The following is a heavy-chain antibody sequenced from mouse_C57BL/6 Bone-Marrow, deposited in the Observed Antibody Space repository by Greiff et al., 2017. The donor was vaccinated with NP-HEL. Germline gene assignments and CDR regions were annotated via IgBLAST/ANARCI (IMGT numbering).Heavy chain of an antibody. V-gene: IGHV1-76*01. CDR1: GYTFTDYY. Sequence: VQLQQSGAELVRPGASVKLSCKASGYTFTDYYINWVKQRPGQGLEWIARIYPGSGNTYYNEKFKGKATLTAEKSSSTAYMQLSSLTSEDYAVYFCAREGKLGYAMDYWGQGTSVTVSS. CDR3: AREGKLGYAMDY. CDR2: IYPGSGNT. D-gene: IGHD4-1*01. J-gene: IGHJ4*01.